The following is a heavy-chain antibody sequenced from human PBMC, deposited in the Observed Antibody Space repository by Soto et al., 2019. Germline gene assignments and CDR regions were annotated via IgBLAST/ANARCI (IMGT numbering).Heavy chain of an antibody. V-gene: IGHV4-39*07. CDR2: IYYSGST. CDR3: ARNGDCTRPGCIVGWFDP. CDR1: GGSISSSSYY. Sequence: PSETLSLTCTVSGGSISSSSYYWGWIRQPPGKGLEWIGSIYYSGSTYYNPSLKSRVTISVDTSKNQFSLNLNSVTAADTAIYYCARNGDCTRPGCIVGWFDPWGQGTLVTVSS. D-gene: IGHD2-8*01. J-gene: IGHJ5*02.